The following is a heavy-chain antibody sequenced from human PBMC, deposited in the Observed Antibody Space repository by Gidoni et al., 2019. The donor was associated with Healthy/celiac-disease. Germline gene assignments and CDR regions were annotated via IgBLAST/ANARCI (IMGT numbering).Heavy chain of an antibody. V-gene: IGHV3-23*04. Sequence: EVQLVESGGGLVQPGGSLRLSCAASGFTFSRYALSWVRQAPGQGLEWVSAISGSGGSTYYADSVKGRFTISRDNSKNTLYLQMNSLRAEDTAVYYCAKGTGVRGSYYDRYYGMDVWGQGTTVTVSS. D-gene: IGHD1-26*01. CDR3: AKGTGVRGSYYDRYYGMDV. CDR2: ISGSGGST. J-gene: IGHJ6*02. CDR1: GFTFSRYA.